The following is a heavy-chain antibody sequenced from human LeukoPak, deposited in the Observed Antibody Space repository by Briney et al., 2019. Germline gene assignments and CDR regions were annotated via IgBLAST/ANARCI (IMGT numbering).Heavy chain of an antibody. V-gene: IGHV3-30-3*01. D-gene: IGHD3-22*01. J-gene: IGHJ4*02. CDR2: MANDGRDK. Sequence: GGSLRLSCAASKFXFSSYPLHWVRQAPGKGREWVAGMANDGRDKHCADSVKGRFTISRDNSKNTLYLHMNSLRAEDTAVYYCAKGFDYYDSSGTQPPFDYWGQGTLVTVSS. CDR1: KFXFSSYP. CDR3: AKGFDYYDSSGTQPPFDY.